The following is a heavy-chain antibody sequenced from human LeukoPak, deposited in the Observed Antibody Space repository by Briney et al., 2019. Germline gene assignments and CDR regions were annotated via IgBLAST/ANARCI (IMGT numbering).Heavy chain of an antibody. CDR2: SNAAGSPV. J-gene: IGHJ4*02. Sequence: GGSLRLSCTGSGFTFSNYRMNWVRQAPGKGLEWISYSNAAGSPVSYAESVQGRFTISRDNAKNSLYLQMNSLRAEDTAVYYCASTTYYYDSSGYSFDYWGQGTLVTVSS. CDR3: ASTTYYYDSSGYSFDY. V-gene: IGHV3-48*04. D-gene: IGHD3-22*01. CDR1: GFTFSNYR.